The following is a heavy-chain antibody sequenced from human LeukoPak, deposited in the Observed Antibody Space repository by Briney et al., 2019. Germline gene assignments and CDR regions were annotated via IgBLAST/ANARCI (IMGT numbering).Heavy chain of an antibody. J-gene: IGHJ4*02. Sequence: SETLSLTCTVSGGSISSSYYYWGWIRQPPGKGLEWIGSIYYSGSTYYNPSLKSRVTISVDTSKNQFSLKLRSVTAADTAVYYCARQIRGSSPFDYWGQGTLVTVSS. V-gene: IGHV4-39*01. CDR1: GGSISSSYYY. CDR3: ARQIRGSSPFDY. D-gene: IGHD1-26*01. CDR2: IYYSGST.